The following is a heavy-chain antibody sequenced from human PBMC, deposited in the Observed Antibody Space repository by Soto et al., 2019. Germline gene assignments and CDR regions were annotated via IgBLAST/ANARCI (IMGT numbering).Heavy chain of an antibody. V-gene: IGHV4-39*01. CDR3: ARHPTHAEIPAYATHYFDS. Sequence: QLQLQESGPGLVKPSETLSLTCTVSGVSVTSSYSYWGWIRQPPGKGLEWIGSVYYTGNTNYKPSLESRVIISVDPSQNQFSLILSSAPAADTAVYFCARHPTHAEIPAYATHYFDSWGQGTLITVSS. D-gene: IGHD2-21*01. J-gene: IGHJ4*02. CDR1: GVSVTSSYSY. CDR2: VYYTGNT.